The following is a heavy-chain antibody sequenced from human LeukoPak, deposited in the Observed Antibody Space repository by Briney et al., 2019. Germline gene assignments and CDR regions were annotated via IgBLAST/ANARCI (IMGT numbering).Heavy chain of an antibody. J-gene: IGHJ6*03. CDR3: ASTYGDYYNYYYYHMGV. D-gene: IGHD4-17*01. CDR1: GGSISSGGSY. Sequence: SQTLSLTCTVSGGSISSGGSYWSWLRQLPGKGLEWIGYIYYSGTTYYNPSLKSRVTISVDTSKNQFSLRLSSVTAADTAVYYCASTYGDYYNYYYYHMGVWGKGTTVAVSS. V-gene: IGHV4-31*03. CDR2: IYYSGTT.